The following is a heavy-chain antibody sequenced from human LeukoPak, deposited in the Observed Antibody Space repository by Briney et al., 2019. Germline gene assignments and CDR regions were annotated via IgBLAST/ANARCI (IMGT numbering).Heavy chain of an antibody. V-gene: IGHV5-51*04. CDR2: IYPGDSDT. CDR1: GYSFTSYW. CDR3: ARSDYYDSSGYCYGIDY. Sequence: GESLKISCKGSGYSFTSYWIGWVRQMPGKGLEWMGIIYPGDSDTRYSPSFQGQVTISADKPISTAYLQWSSLKASDTAMYYCARSDYYDSSGYCYGIDYWGQGTLVTVSS. D-gene: IGHD3-22*01. J-gene: IGHJ4*02.